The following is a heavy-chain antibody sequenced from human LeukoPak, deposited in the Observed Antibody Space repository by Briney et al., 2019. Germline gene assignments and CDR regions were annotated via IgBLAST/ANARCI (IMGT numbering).Heavy chain of an antibody. V-gene: IGHV4-38-2*02. Sequence: SETLSLTCTVSGYSISSGYYWGWIRQPPGKGLEWIGSIYHSGSTYYNPSLKSRVTISVDTSKNQSSLKLSSVTATDTAVYYCAGNYDDAFDIWGQGTMVTVSS. CDR2: IYHSGST. CDR1: GYSISSGYY. J-gene: IGHJ3*02. CDR3: AGNYDDAFDI. D-gene: IGHD4-11*01.